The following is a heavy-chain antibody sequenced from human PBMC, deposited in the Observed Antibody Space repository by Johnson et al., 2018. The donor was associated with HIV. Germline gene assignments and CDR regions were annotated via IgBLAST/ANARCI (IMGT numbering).Heavy chain of an antibody. CDR2: ISYDGSNK. V-gene: IGHV3-30*04. CDR1: GFTFSSYA. Sequence: QVQVVESGGGVVQPGRSLRLSCAASGFTFSSYAMHWVRQAPGKGLEWVAVISYDGSNKYYADSVQGRFTISRDNSKNTLYLQMNSLRAEDTAVYYCARDMVGATFDDAFDIWGQGTMVTVSS. CDR3: ARDMVGATFDDAFDI. J-gene: IGHJ3*02. D-gene: IGHD1-26*01.